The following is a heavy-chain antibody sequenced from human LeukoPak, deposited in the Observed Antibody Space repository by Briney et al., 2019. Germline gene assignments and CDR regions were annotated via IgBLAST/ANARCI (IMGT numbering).Heavy chain of an antibody. CDR2: ITSSRSHT. V-gene: IGHV3-21*01. Sequence: GGSLRLSCAASGFTFTAYSMNWVRQAPGKGLEWVSTITSSRSHTYYADSVKGRFTISRDNAKKSLYLQMNNLRAEDTAVYYCARGTDSAMADYWGQGTLVTVSS. J-gene: IGHJ4*02. CDR3: ARGTDSAMADY. CDR1: GFTFTAYS. D-gene: IGHD5-18*01.